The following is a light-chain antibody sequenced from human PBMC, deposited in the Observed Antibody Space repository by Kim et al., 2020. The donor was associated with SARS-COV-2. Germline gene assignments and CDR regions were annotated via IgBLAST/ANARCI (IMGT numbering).Light chain of an antibody. CDR2: DNH. J-gene: IGLJ3*02. V-gene: IGLV1-40*01. Sequence: QSVLTQPPSVSGAPGQGVTISCAGSSSNIGAGFDVHWFQHLPGAVPRLLIYDNHNRPSGVPDRFSASKSGTSASLAITGLQPDDEANYYCQSYDSSLSGVVFGEGTKVTVL. CDR1: SSNIGAGFD. CDR3: QSYDSSLSGVV.